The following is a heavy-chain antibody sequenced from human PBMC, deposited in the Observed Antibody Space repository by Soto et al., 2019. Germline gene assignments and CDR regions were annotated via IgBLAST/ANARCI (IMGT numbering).Heavy chain of an antibody. CDR3: ARPRTSDWAYDI. J-gene: IGHJ3*02. Sequence: EVQLVESGGGLVQPGGSLRLSCAASGFTFSSYWMHWVRQAPGKGLMWVLRIKTDGTDTHYADSVKGRFTISRDNAKNTLYLQMNSLRGEDTAVYYCARPRTSDWAYDIWGQGTMVIVSS. D-gene: IGHD3-9*01. CDR1: GFTFSSYW. CDR2: IKTDGTDT. V-gene: IGHV3-74*01.